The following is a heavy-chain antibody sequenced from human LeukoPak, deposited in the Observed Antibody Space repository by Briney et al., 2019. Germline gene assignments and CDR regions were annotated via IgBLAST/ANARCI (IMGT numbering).Heavy chain of an antibody. V-gene: IGHV1-69*05. CDR2: IIPTFGTA. CDR1: GGTFSSYA. CDR3: ARHPGIAVADYYFYY. J-gene: IGHJ4*02. D-gene: IGHD6-19*01. Sequence: SVKVSCKASGGTFSSYAISWVRQAPGQGLEWMGRIIPTFGTANYAQKFQGRVTITTDESTSTAYMELSSLRSEDTAVYYCARHPGIAVADYYFYYWGQGTLVTVSS.